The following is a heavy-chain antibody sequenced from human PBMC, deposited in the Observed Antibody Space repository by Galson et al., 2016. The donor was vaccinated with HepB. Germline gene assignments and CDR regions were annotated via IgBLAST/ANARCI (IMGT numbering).Heavy chain of an antibody. CDR3: ARDRRHSPTGEFVAMMYYYYGMDV. D-gene: IGHD2-8*02. Sequence: SLRLSCAASGFTFSSYGMHWVRQAPGKGLEWVAVISYDEGNKYYADSVKGRFTISRDISKDTLYLHMNSLRAEDTAVYYCARDRRHSPTGEFVAMMYYYYGMDVWGQGTTVTVSS. V-gene: IGHV3-30*03. CDR2: ISYDEGNK. CDR1: GFTFSSYG. J-gene: IGHJ6*02.